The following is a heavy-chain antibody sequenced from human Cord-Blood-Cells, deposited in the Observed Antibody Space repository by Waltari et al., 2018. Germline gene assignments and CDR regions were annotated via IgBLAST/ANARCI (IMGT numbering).Heavy chain of an antibody. J-gene: IGHJ4*02. CDR2: INHSGST. CDR3: ARGDTGLYFDY. CDR1: GGSFSGYS. V-gene: IGHV4-34*01. D-gene: IGHD2-21*01. Sequence: QVQLQQWGAGLLKPSETLSLTCAVYGGSFSGYSWSWIRQPPGKGLEWIGEINHSGSTNYNPSLKSRVTISVDTSKNQFSLKLSSVTAADTAVYYCARGDTGLYFDYWGQGTLVTVSS.